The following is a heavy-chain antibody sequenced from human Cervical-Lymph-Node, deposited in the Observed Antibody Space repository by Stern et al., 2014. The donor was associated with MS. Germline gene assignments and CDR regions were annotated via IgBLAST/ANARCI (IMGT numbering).Heavy chain of an antibody. CDR2: ISYSGNT. Sequence: QVQLQESGSGLVKPSQTLSLTCAVSGASITTGGHSWNWIRQPPGKGLEWIGNISYSGNTYYSPSLKTRVTISVDRSKNQFSLKLNFVTAADTAVYYCARGGYVTGFDLWGQGELITVSS. CDR3: ARGGYVTGFDL. J-gene: IGHJ4*02. D-gene: IGHD5-12*01. V-gene: IGHV4-30-2*01. CDR1: GASITTGGHS.